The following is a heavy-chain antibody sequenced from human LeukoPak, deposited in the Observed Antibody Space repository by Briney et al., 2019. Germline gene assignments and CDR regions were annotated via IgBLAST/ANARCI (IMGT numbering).Heavy chain of an antibody. CDR1: GFTFSTYG. J-gene: IGHJ4*02. Sequence: PGGSLRLSCAASGFTFSTYGMHWVRQAPGKGGEWGALIWHDGNNEYYADSVKGRFTISRDNSKNTLFLQMNSLRAEDTAVYYCARNEMATITINYTFDYWGQGTLVTVSS. V-gene: IGHV3-33*01. D-gene: IGHD5-24*01. CDR2: IWHDGNNE. CDR3: ARNEMATITINYTFDY.